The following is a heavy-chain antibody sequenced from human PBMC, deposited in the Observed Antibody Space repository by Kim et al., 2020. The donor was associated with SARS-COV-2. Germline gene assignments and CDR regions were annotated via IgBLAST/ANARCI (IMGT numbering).Heavy chain of an antibody. CDR1: GFTFSSYG. V-gene: IGHV3-33*01. Sequence: GGSLRLSCAASGFTFSSYGMHWVRQAPGKGLEWVAVIWYDGSNKYYADSVKGRFTISRDNSKNTLYLQMNSLRAEDTAVYYCAREGIVVAGTGAGMVVWGRGPTLTVSS. J-gene: IGHJ6*02. CDR3: AREGIVVAGTGAGMVV. CDR2: IWYDGSNK. D-gene: IGHD6-19*01.